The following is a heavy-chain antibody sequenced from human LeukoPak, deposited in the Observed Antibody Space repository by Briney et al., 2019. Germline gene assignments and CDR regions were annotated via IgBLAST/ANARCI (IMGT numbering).Heavy chain of an antibody. CDR2: ITWNSGNI. V-gene: IGHV3-9*03. CDR1: GFTFDDYA. J-gene: IGHJ6*03. Sequence: SGGSLRLSCAASGFTFDDYAMHWVRQAPGKGLEWVSGITWNSGNIEYADSVKGRFTISRDNAKNSLYLQMNSLRAEDMALYYCAKGGGGRLIYYYYMDVWGKGTTVTVSS. D-gene: IGHD3-16*01. CDR3: AKGGGGRLIYYYYMDV.